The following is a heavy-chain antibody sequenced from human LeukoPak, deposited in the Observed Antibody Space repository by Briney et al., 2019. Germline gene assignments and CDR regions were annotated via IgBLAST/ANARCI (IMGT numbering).Heavy chain of an antibody. J-gene: IGHJ4*02. D-gene: IGHD6-19*01. CDR2: IYHSGST. CDR3: ASLAVAGLSEGY. Sequence: SETLSLTCAVSGGSISSSNWWSWVRQPPGKGLEWIGEIYHSGSTNYNPSLKSRVTISVDTSRNQFSLKLNSVTAADTAVYYCASLAVAGLSEGYWGQGTLVIVSS. CDR1: GGSISSSNW. V-gene: IGHV4-4*02.